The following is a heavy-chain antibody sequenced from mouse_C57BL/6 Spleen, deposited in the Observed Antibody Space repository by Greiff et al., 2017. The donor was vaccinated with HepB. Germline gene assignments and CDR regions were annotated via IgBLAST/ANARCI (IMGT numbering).Heavy chain of an antibody. Sequence: QVQLKESGAELVRPGASVTLSCKASGYTFTDYEMHWVKQTPVHGLEWIGAIDPETGGTAYNQKFKGKAILTADKSSSTAYMELRSLTSEDSAVYYCTRKFITTVPFDYWGQGTTLTVSS. V-gene: IGHV1-15*01. J-gene: IGHJ2*01. CDR2: IDPETGGT. D-gene: IGHD1-2*01. CDR1: GYTFTDYE. CDR3: TRKFITTVPFDY.